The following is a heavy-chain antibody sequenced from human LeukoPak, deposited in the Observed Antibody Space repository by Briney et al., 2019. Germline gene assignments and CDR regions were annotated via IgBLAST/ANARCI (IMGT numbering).Heavy chain of an antibody. Sequence: SETLSLTCTVSGGSISGYYWSWIRQPPGKRLEWIGYIYDTGATNYNPSLKSRFTVSIDTSKNQFSLNLSSVTAADTAVYYCARLPLIATTRGGFDPWGQGTLVTVSS. CDR1: GGSISGYY. CDR3: ARLPLIATTRGGFDP. V-gene: IGHV4-59*08. D-gene: IGHD1/OR15-1a*01. J-gene: IGHJ5*02. CDR2: IYDTGAT.